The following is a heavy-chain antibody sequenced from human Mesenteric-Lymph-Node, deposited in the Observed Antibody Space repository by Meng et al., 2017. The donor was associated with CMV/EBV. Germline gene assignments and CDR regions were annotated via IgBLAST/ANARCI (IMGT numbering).Heavy chain of an antibody. Sequence: ASVKVSCKTSGFPFTSYGISWVRQAPGQGLEWMGWITAYSGNTNYAQKFQGRLTMTTDTSTSTAYMELRSLRSDDTAVYYCARYYDSSGSYYEDFDYWGQGTLVTVSS. D-gene: IGHD3-22*01. V-gene: IGHV1-18*01. CDR3: ARYYDSSGSYYEDFDY. CDR2: ITAYSGNT. CDR1: GFPFTSYG. J-gene: IGHJ4*02.